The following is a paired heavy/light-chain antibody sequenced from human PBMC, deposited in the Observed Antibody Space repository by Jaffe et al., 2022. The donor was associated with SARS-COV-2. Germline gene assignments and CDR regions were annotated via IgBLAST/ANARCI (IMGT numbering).Light chain of an antibody. CDR2: RAS. J-gene: IGKJ4*01. CDR1: QSVSSD. CDR3: QQYYQWPPLT. V-gene: IGKV3-15*01. Sequence: EIVMTQSPATLSVSPGERVTLSCRASQSVSSDLAWYQQKPGQAPRLLIYRASIRATGIPGRFSGSGSGTEFTLTISSLQSEDFAVYYCQQYYQWPPLTFGGGTKVEIK.
Heavy chain of an antibody. CDR3: ARNENWFDP. J-gene: IGHJ5*02. D-gene: IGHD1-1*01. CDR2: VYYNGNA. CDR1: RGSINSGTYY. Sequence: QLQLQESGPRLVKSSETLSLTCSASRGSINSGTYYWAWIRQAPGKGLEYIGSVYYNGNAYYTPSLEGRVTISIDMSKNQFSLELRSVTAADTAIYYCARNENWFDPWGQGTLVTVSS. V-gene: IGHV4-39*01.